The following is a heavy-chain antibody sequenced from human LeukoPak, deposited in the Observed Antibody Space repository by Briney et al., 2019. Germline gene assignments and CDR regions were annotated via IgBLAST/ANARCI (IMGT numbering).Heavy chain of an antibody. J-gene: IGHJ4*02. CDR2: IKSDGITI. Sequence: GGSLRLSCAASGFTFSNYMMHWVRQAPGKGLVWVSRIKSDGITITYADSVKGRFTISRDNAKNTLYLQMNSLRAEDTAVYYCLRDLNWSLDQWGQGTLVTVSS. CDR1: GFTFSNYM. CDR3: LRDLNWSLDQ. V-gene: IGHV3-74*01. D-gene: IGHD1-20*01.